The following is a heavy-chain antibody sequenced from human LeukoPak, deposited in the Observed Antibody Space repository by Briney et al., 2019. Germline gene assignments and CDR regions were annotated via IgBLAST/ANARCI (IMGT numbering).Heavy chain of an antibody. J-gene: IGHJ4*02. D-gene: IGHD6-13*01. V-gene: IGHV3-7*03. Sequence: PGGSLRLSCAASGFSFSNYWMTWVRQAPGKGLERVADINGDGSHSYCVDSVKGRFTLSRDNAKNSLFLQMNSLRAEGTAVYYCVKNSGWYCLDYWGQGTLVTVSS. CDR1: GFSFSNYW. CDR2: INGDGSHS. CDR3: VKNSGWYCLDY.